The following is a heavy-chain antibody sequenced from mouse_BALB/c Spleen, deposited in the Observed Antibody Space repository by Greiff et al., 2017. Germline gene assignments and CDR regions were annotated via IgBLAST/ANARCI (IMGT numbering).Heavy chain of an antibody. V-gene: IGHV1-14*01. CDR3: ARCPMVTSLFDY. D-gene: IGHD2-2*01. CDR2: INPYNDGT. Sequence: EVHLVESGPELVKPGASVKMSCKASGYTFTSYVMHWVKQKPGQGLEWIGYINPYNDGTKYNEKFKGKATLTSDKSSSTAYMELSSLTSEDSAVYYCARCPMVTSLFDYWGQGTTLTVSS. J-gene: IGHJ2*01. CDR1: GYTFTSYV.